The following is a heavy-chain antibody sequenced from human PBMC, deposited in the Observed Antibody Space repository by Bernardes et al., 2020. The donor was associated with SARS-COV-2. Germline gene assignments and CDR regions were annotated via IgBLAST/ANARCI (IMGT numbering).Heavy chain of an antibody. CDR1: GFSVSNNY. D-gene: IGHD5-12*01. CDR3: ARAVGGYYFDY. J-gene: IGHJ4*02. Sequence: GGSLRLSCAVSGFSVSNNYMSWVRQAPGKGLEWVSIIYIVGTTHYVDSVQGRFTISRDISENTLYLQMDSLRAEDTAVYYCARAVGGYYFDYWGQGIRVTVSS. V-gene: IGHV3-53*01. CDR2: IYIVGTT.